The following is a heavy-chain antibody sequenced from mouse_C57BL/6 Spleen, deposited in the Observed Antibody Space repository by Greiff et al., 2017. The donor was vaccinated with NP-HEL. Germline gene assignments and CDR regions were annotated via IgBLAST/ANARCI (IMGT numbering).Heavy chain of an antibody. J-gene: IGHJ3*01. D-gene: IGHD3-3*01. CDR3: ARGHSCAY. V-gene: IGHV1-50*01. CDR2: IDPSDSYT. CDR1: GYTFTSYW. Sequence: QVQLQQPGAELVKPGASVKLSCKASGYTFTSYWMQWVKQRPGQGLEWIGEIDPSDSYTNYNQKFKGKATLTVDTSSSTAYMQLSSLTSEDSAVYYCARGHSCAYWGQGTLGTVSA.